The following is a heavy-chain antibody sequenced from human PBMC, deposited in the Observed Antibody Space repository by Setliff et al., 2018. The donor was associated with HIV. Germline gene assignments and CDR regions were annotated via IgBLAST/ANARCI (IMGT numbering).Heavy chain of an antibody. D-gene: IGHD4-17*01. Sequence: GGSLRLSCAGSGFILSTYAMHWVRHAPGKGLEWVAVMWFDSNNRNYADSVKGRFTISRDRPKNILYLQMDSLRPDDTATYYCAKETSGDSTGFDSWGQGTLVTVSS. CDR2: MWFDSNNR. CDR1: GFILSTYA. CDR3: AKETSGDSTGFDS. J-gene: IGHJ4*02. V-gene: IGHV3-30*02.